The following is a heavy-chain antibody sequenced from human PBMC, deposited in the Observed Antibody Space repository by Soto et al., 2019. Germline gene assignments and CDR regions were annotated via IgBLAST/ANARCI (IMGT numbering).Heavy chain of an antibody. CDR1: GYRFTTHC. J-gene: IGHJ4*02. D-gene: IGHD6-25*01. Sequence: ASLKISCEGSGYRFTTHCISWVRQMPGKGLEWMGRIDPDDSYTYYSPSFRGHVTISADKSISTAYLQWSSLKASDSAIYYCTRQIGEKWTATSLDYWGQGTRGTAPQ. CDR2: IDPDDSYT. CDR3: TRQIGEKWTATSLDY. V-gene: IGHV5-10-1*01.